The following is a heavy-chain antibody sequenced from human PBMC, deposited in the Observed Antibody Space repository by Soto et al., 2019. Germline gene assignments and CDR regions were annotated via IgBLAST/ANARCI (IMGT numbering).Heavy chain of an antibody. CDR1: GYTFTDNQ. V-gene: IGHV1-2*02. CDR2: IDPKSGDT. D-gene: IGHD3-16*01. Sequence: QVQLVQSGAEVKKPGASVKVSCKASGYTFTDNQIHWLRRAPGQRLEWMGRIDPKSGDTNFAPTYQGRVTMTRDTSTNTVYMELTRLTSGDTAIYFCARRHLRDYIRWNFDPGGQGTLVTVSS. J-gene: IGHJ5*02. CDR3: ARRHLRDYIRWNFDP.